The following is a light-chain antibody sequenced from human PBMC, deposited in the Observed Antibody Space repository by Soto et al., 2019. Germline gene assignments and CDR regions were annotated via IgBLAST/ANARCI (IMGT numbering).Light chain of an antibody. V-gene: IGKV3-15*01. CDR1: QSVSSN. Sequence: EIVMTQSPATLSVSPWERATLSCRASQSVSSNLAWYQQKPGQAPRLLIYGASTRATGIPARFSGSGSGTEFTLTINKLEPEDFAVYYCQQYGTSPRSITFGQGTRLEIK. CDR2: GAS. CDR3: QQYGTSPRSIT. J-gene: IGKJ5*01.